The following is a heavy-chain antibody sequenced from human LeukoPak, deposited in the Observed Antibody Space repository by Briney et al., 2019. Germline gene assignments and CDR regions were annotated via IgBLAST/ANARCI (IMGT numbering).Heavy chain of an antibody. CDR3: ARSDRSCPHSFDY. J-gene: IGHJ4*02. D-gene: IGHD2-2*01. V-gene: IGHV4-59*02. CDR2: IYSSGNT. CDR1: GGSVRGYY. Sequence: SETLSLTCTVSGGSVRGYYWSWIRQPPGKGLEWIGYIYSSGNTNYNPSLKSRVTISVDTSKNQFSLKLSSVTAADTAVYYCARSDRSCPHSFDYWGQGTLVTVSS.